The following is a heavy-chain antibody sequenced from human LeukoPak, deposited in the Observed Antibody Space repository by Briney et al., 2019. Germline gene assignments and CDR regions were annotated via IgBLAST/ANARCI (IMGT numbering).Heavy chain of an antibody. CDR3: AKAYGSGTYFDY. V-gene: IGHV3-23*01. CDR2: ISGSGGST. D-gene: IGHD3-10*01. Sequence: QPGGSLRLSCTASGFTFSSYAMSWVRQAPGKGLEWVSAISGSGGSTYYADSVKGRFTISRDNSKNTLYLQMNSLRAEDTAVYYCAKAYGSGTYFDYWGQGTLVTVSS. CDR1: GFTFSSYA. J-gene: IGHJ4*02.